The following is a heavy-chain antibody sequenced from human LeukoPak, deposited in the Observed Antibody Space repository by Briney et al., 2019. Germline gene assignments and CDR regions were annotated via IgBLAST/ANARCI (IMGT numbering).Heavy chain of an antibody. CDR1: GYTYTNYG. D-gene: IGHD6-13*01. V-gene: IGHV1-18*04. CDR2: ISAYNRDT. J-gene: IGHJ4*02. CDR3: ARDPSNTSGWSPYFDY. Sequence: ASVIVSCKASGYTYTNYGINWVRQAPGQGLELLGWISAYNRDTKYAQSFQGRVTLITESSTNTAYMELRSLTSDDTAVYYCARDPSNTSGWSPYFDYWGQGTLVTVSA.